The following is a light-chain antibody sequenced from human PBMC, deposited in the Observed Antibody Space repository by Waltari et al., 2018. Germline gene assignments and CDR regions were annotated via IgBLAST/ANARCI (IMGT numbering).Light chain of an antibody. Sequence: QPVLTQPPSVSGTPGQRVTIPCSGSNSNTGGNSVNWYQQVPGTAPKLLIYNDNRGPSGVPDRFSASKSGTSASLAITGLQSEDEADYYCAVWDDSLGGVFGGGTKLTVL. CDR3: AVWDDSLGGV. J-gene: IGLJ3*02. CDR2: NDN. V-gene: IGLV1-44*01. CDR1: NSNTGGNS.